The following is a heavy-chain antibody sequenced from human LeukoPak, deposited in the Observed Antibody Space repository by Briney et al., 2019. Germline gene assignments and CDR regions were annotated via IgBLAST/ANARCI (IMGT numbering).Heavy chain of an antibody. CDR1: GYSFTSYW. Sequence: GESQKISCKGSGYSFTSYWIGWVRQMPGKGLEWMGIIYPGDSDTRYSPSFQGQVTISADKSISTAYLQWSSLKASDTAMYYCARFATTVTNYFDYWGQGTLVTVSS. J-gene: IGHJ4*02. V-gene: IGHV5-51*01. D-gene: IGHD4-17*01. CDR2: IYPGDSDT. CDR3: ARFATTVTNYFDY.